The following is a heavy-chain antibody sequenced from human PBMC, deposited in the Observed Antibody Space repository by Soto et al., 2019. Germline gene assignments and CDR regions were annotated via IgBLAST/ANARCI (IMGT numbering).Heavy chain of an antibody. CDR3: ANYRFRESNPAGAFEL. D-gene: IGHD3-16*02. Sequence: GASQRLSCAECVKDFSTYAMAWIRQAPGKGLEWVSTTSNSGDSTYSADSVKGRFTISRDNSKNTLYLQMNSLRVEDTAVYYCANYRFRESNPAGAFELWGLGTMVTVSS. J-gene: IGHJ3*01. CDR2: TSNSGDST. CDR1: VKDFSTYA. V-gene: IGHV3-23*01.